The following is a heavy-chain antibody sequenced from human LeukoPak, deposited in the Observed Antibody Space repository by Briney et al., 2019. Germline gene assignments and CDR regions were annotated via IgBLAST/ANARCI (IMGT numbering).Heavy chain of an antibody. Sequence: GRSLRLSCAASGFTFSSYAMHWVRQAPGKGLEWVALISYDESYRYYADSVKGRFTISRDNSKNTLCLQMNSLRADGTAVYYCARVQWELLYPDYWGQGTLVTVSS. J-gene: IGHJ4*02. D-gene: IGHD1-26*01. CDR2: ISYDESYR. V-gene: IGHV3-30-3*01. CDR3: ARVQWELLYPDY. CDR1: GFTFSSYA.